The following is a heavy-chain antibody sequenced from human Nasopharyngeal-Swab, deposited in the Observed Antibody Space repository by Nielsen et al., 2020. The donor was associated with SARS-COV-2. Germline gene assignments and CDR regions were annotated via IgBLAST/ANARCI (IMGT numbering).Heavy chain of an antibody. Sequence: SLKISRAASGFTFSSYAMHWVRQAPGKGLEWVAVISYDGSNKYYADSVKGRFTISRDNSKNTLYLQMNSLRAEDTAVYYCARVRIILGAFDIWGQGTMVTVSS. CDR3: ARVRIILGAFDI. CDR1: GFTFSSYA. D-gene: IGHD2/OR15-2a*01. V-gene: IGHV3-30-3*01. CDR2: ISYDGSNK. J-gene: IGHJ3*02.